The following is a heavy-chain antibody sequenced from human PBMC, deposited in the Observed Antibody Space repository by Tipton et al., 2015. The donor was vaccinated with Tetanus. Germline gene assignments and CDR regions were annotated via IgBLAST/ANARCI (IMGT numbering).Heavy chain of an antibody. CDR1: GFTFSSYA. CDR3: ATGPTRITGTPFDY. CDR2: ISYDGSNK. D-gene: IGHD1-20*01. V-gene: IGHV3-30-3*01. Sequence: SLRLSYAASGFTFSSYAMHWVRQAPGKGLEWVAVISYDGSNKYYADSVKGRFTISRDNSKNTLYLQMNSLRAEDTAVYYCATGPTRITGTPFDYWGQGTLVTVSS. J-gene: IGHJ4*02.